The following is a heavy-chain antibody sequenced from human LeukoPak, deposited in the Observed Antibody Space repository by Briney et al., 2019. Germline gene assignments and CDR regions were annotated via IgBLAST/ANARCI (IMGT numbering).Heavy chain of an antibody. V-gene: IGHV4-34*01. J-gene: IGHJ4*02. CDR2: INHSGST. Sequence: PSETLSLTCAVYGGSFSGYYWSWIRQPPGKGLEWIGEINHSGSTNYNPSLKSRVTISVDTSKNQFSLKLSSVTVADAAVYYCARRYSGYDYGYFGYWGQGTLVTVSS. CDR1: GGSFSGYY. CDR3: ARRYSGYDYGYFGY. D-gene: IGHD5-12*01.